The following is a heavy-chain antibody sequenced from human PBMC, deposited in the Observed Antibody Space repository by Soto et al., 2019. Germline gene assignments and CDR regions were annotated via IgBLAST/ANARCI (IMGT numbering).Heavy chain of an antibody. CDR2: ISGSGGST. CDR1: GFTFSSYA. V-gene: IGHV3-23*01. J-gene: IGHJ6*02. D-gene: IGHD3-9*01. Sequence: GGSLRLSCAASGFTFSSYAMSWVRQAPGKGLEWVSAISGSGGSTYYADSVKGRFTISRDNSKNTLYLQMNSLRAEDTAVYCCATPPRSGTDWYYYGMDVWGQGTTVTVSS. CDR3: ATPPRSGTDWYYYGMDV.